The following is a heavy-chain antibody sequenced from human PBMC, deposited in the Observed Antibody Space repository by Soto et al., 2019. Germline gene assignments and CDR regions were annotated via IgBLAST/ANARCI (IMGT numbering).Heavy chain of an antibody. Sequence: GEALQICCKGSGYSFTSYWISWVRQMPGKGVEWRGRIDPSDYYTNYSPSFQGHVTISADKSISTAYLQWSSLEASDTAMYYSAGGIPYCSGGSATYYYYYGMDVWGQGTTVTVSS. J-gene: IGHJ6*02. CDR2: IDPSDYYT. D-gene: IGHD2-15*01. CDR3: AGGIPYCSGGSATYYYYYGMDV. CDR1: GYSFTSYW. V-gene: IGHV5-10-1*01.